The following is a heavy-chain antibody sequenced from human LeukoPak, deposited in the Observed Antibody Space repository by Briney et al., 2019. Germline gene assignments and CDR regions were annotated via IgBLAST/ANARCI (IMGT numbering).Heavy chain of an antibody. Sequence: PGGSLRLSCAVSGFTFRSYWMHWVRQAPGKGLDWVAFMQYDGGKTYYGDSVRGRFTIARDNSKKTLYLQMSSLRIEDTAVYYCAKGGYDFRRGYHFEYWGQGTLVIVSS. V-gene: IGHV3-30*02. J-gene: IGHJ4*02. CDR2: MQYDGGKT. CDR1: GFTFRSYW. D-gene: IGHD3-3*01. CDR3: AKGGYDFRRGYHFEY.